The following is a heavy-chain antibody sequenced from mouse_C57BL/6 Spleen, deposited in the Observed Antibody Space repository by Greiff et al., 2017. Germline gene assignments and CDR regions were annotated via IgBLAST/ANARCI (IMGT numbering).Heavy chain of an antibody. J-gene: IGHJ1*03. CDR3: ARSAGSSYEWYFDV. CDR1: GYTFTSYT. D-gene: IGHD1-1*01. CDR2: INPSSGYT. V-gene: IGHV1-4*01. Sequence: VHLVESGAELARPGASVKMSCKASGYTFTSYTMHWVKQRPGQGLEWIGYINPSSGYTKYNQKFKDKATLTADKSSSTAYMQQSSLTSEDSAVYYCARSAGSSYEWYFDVWGTGTTVTVSS.